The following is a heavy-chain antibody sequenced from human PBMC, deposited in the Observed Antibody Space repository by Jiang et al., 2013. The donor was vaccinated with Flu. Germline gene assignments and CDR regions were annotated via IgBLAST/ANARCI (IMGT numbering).Heavy chain of an antibody. CDR3: STRPLTGTTYMDV. J-gene: IGHJ6*02. CDR2: IDWEDDK. Sequence: EWLALIDWEDDKYYSTSLKTRLTISKDTSKNQVVLTMTNMDPVDTGTFYCSTRPLTGTTYMDVWGQGTTVTVSS. D-gene: IGHD1-20*01. V-gene: IGHV2-70*01.